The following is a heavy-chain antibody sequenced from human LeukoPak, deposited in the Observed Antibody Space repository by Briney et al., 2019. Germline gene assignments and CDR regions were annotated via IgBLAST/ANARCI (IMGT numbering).Heavy chain of an antibody. V-gene: IGHV5-51*01. Sequence: KVSCKASGYTFTSYWIGWVRQMPGKGLEWMGIIYPGDSDTRYSPSFQGQVTISADKSIGTAYLQWSSLKASDTAMYYCARLGGIAAAGHYYYGMDVWGQGTTVTVSS. CDR2: IYPGDSDT. CDR1: GYTFTSYW. CDR3: ARLGGIAAAGHYYYGMDV. D-gene: IGHD6-13*01. J-gene: IGHJ6*02.